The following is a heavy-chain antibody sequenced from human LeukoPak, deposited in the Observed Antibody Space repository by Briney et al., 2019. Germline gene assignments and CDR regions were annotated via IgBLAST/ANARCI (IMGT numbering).Heavy chain of an antibody. J-gene: IGHJ6*04. CDR2: ISSSGSTI. Sequence: GGSLRLSCAASEFTFSSYSMNWVRQAPGKGLEWVSYISSSGSTIYYADSVKGRFTISRDNAKNSLYLQMNSLRAEDTAVYYCAELGITMIGGVWGKGTTVTISS. D-gene: IGHD3-10*02. CDR3: AELGITMIGGV. V-gene: IGHV3-48*04. CDR1: EFTFSSYS.